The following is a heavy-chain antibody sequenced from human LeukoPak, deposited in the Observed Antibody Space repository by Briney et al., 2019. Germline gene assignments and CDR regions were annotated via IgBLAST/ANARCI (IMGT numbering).Heavy chain of an antibody. CDR3: ARHIVGASGAFDI. D-gene: IGHD1-26*01. V-gene: IGHV5-51*01. CDR2: IYPGDSDT. CDR1: GYSFTSNW. J-gene: IGHJ3*02. Sequence: KPGESLKISCKGSGYSFTSNWIGWVRQMPGKGLEWMGVIYPGDSDTTYSPSLQGQVTISADKSISTAYLQWSSLKASDTAMYYCARHIVGASGAFDIWGQGTMVTVSS.